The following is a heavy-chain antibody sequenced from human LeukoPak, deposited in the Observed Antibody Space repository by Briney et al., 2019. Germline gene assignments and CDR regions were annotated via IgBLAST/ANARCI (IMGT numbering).Heavy chain of an antibody. CDR1: GGSISSGSYY. CDR2: IYTSGST. Sequence: PSETLSLTXTVSGGSISSGSYYWSWIRQPAGKGLEWIGRIYTSGSTNYNPSLKSRVTISVDTSKNQFSLKLSSVTAADTAVSYCARELSGFQLWSQGTLVTVSS. V-gene: IGHV4-61*02. CDR3: ARELSGFQL. J-gene: IGHJ4*02. D-gene: IGHD3-22*01.